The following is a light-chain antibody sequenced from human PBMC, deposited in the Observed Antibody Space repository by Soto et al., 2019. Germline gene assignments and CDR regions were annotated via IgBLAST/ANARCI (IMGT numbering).Light chain of an antibody. V-gene: IGKV3-20*01. CDR2: GAS. CDR1: QSVRSDY. J-gene: IGKJ1*01. CDR3: QQYGSSPRT. Sequence: IVLMQSPGPLSFSPGERATLSFRASQSVRSDYLAWYQQKPGQAPRLHIYGASTRATGIPDRFTGSGSGTDFTLTISRLEPEDFAVYYCQQYGSSPRTFGQGTKVDIK.